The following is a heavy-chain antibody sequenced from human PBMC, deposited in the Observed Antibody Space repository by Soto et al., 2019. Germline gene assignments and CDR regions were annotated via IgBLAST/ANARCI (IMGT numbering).Heavy chain of an antibody. CDR2: IWYDGSNK. Sequence: QVQLVESGGGVVQPGRSLRLSCAASGFTFSSYGMQWVRQAPGKGLEWVAVIWYDGSNKYYADSVKGRFTISRDNSKNTLYLQMNSLRAEDTAVYYCARDQQIVVVTAFSPHGMDVWGQGTTVTVSS. CDR1: GFTFSSYG. V-gene: IGHV3-33*01. D-gene: IGHD2-21*02. CDR3: ARDQQIVVVTAFSPHGMDV. J-gene: IGHJ6*02.